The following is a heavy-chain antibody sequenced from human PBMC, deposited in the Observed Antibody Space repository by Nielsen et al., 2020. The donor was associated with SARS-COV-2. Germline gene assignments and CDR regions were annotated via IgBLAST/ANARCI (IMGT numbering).Heavy chain of an antibody. D-gene: IGHD3-16*01. Sequence: GGSLRLSCAASGFTFSSLWMGWVRQAPGKGLEWVADIKQDGSEKVYVDSVKGRFTISRDNAKNSLYLQMNSLRAEDTAIYYCARDWGRAFDVWSQGTMVTVSS. CDR2: IKQDGSEK. CDR1: GFTFSSLW. J-gene: IGHJ3*01. V-gene: IGHV3-7*01. CDR3: ARDWGRAFDV.